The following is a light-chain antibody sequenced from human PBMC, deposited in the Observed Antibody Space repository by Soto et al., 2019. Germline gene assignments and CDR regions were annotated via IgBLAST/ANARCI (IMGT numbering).Light chain of an antibody. CDR3: CSKGSSSTYV. CDR1: RSDVGSSNT. CDR2: EGT. Sequence: QSALTQPASVSGSPGQSITISCTGTRSDVGSSNTVSWYQHNPGQAPRLIIYEGTERPSGISDRFSGSKSGNTASLTISGLQAEDEDDYYCCSKGSSSTYVLGTGTKVTVL. V-gene: IGLV2-23*01. J-gene: IGLJ1*01.